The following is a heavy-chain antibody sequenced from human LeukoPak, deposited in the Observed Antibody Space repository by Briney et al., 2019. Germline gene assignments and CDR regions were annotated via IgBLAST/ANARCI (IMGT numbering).Heavy chain of an antibody. Sequence: GGSLRLSCAASGFTFSSYWMSWVRQAPGKGLEWVSYISSSGSTIYYADSVKGRFTISRDNAKNSLYLQMNSLRAEDTAVYYCAREGDSSGYYNWEIDYWGQGTLVTVSS. CDR1: GFTFSSYW. CDR2: ISSSGSTI. D-gene: IGHD3-22*01. V-gene: IGHV3-48*04. J-gene: IGHJ4*02. CDR3: AREGDSSGYYNWEIDY.